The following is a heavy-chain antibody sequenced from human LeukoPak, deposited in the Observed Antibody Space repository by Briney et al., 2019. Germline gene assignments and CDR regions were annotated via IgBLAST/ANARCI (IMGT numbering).Heavy chain of an antibody. J-gene: IGHJ4*02. Sequence: SETLSLTCAVYGGSSSGYYWSWIRQPPGKGLEWIGEINHSGSTNYNPSLKSRVTISVDTSKNQFSLKLSAVTAADTAVYCGASVDRMVSFLWWGRGTLVTVSS. D-gene: IGHD2-8*01. CDR2: INHSGST. V-gene: IGHV4-34*01. CDR1: GGSSSGYY. CDR3: ASVDRMVSFLW.